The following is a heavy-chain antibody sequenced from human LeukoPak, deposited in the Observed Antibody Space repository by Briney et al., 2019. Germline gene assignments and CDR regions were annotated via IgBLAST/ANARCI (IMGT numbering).Heavy chain of an antibody. CDR3: AREDCGGDCYPDY. CDR2: IIPIFGTA. Sequence: SVKVSCKASGGTFSSYAISWVRQAPGQGLEWMGGIIPIFGTANYAQKFQGRVTITADKSTSTAYMELSSLRSEDTAVYYCAREDCGGDCYPDYWGQGTLVTVSS. D-gene: IGHD2-21*02. CDR1: GGTFSSYA. V-gene: IGHV1-69*06. J-gene: IGHJ4*02.